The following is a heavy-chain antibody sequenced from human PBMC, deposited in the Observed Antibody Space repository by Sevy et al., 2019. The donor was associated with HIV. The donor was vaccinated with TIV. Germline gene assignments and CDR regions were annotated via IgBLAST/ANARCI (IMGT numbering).Heavy chain of an antibody. J-gene: IGHJ4*02. CDR1: GFTFSSYA. Sequence: GGSLRLSCAASGFTFSSYAMSWVRQAPGKGLEWVANIKQDESEKYYVDSVKGRFTISRDNAKNSLYLQMNSLRADDTAVYYCARAEQVTMLVVFGGLYFDSWGQGTLVTVFS. V-gene: IGHV3-7*01. CDR3: ARAEQVTMLVVFGGLYFDS. D-gene: IGHD3-22*01. CDR2: IKQDESEK.